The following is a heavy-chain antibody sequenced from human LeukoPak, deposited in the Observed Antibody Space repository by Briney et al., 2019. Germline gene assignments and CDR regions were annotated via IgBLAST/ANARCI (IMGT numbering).Heavy chain of an antibody. CDR2: IRSKAYGGTT. J-gene: IGHJ3*02. D-gene: IGHD3-22*01. Sequence: PGGSLRLSCAGSGFTFSSYSMSWFRQAPGKGLEWVGFIRSKAYGGTTEYAASVKGRFTISRDDSKSIAYLQMNSLKTEDTAVYYCTRDLYYYDSSGHEDIWGQGTMVTVSS. V-gene: IGHV3-49*03. CDR1: GFTFSSYS. CDR3: TRDLYYYDSSGHEDI.